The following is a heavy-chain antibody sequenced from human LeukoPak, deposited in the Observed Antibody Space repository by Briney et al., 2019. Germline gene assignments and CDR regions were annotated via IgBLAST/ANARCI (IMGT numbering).Heavy chain of an antibody. CDR3: ARGAGVAALHY. V-gene: IGHV1-69*05. CDR2: IIPIFGTT. Sequence: ASVKVSCKTSGGTFSSYALSWVRQAPGQGLEWMGGIIPIFGTTNYAQKFQGRVTVTTDESTSTAYMELSSLRSEDTAVYYCARGAGVAALHYWGQGTLVTVSS. J-gene: IGHJ4*02. CDR1: GGTFSSYA. D-gene: IGHD6-13*01.